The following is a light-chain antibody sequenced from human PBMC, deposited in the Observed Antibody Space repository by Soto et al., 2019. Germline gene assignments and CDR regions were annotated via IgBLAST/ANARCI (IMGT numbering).Light chain of an antibody. CDR1: RSVSSY. J-gene: IGKJ1*01. CDR2: DAS. CDR3: QQYNNWPQT. V-gene: IGKV3-11*01. Sequence: ETVLTQSPATLSLSPGERASLSCRASRSVSSYLAWYQQKPGQAPRLLIYDASNRASGIPARFSGSGSGTDFTLTISSLEPEDFAVYYCQQYNNWPQTFGQGTKVDIK.